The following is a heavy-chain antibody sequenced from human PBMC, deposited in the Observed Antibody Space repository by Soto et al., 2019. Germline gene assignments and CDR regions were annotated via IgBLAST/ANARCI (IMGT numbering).Heavy chain of an antibody. J-gene: IGHJ4*02. D-gene: IGHD1-1*01. CDR3: SRGVTAVLDY. CDR1: GYSFTSLD. V-gene: IGHV1-8*01. Sequence: QVQLVQSGSEVREPGASVKVSCKASGYSFTSLDINWVRQTAGQGLEWMGWMEPSSGKTGYAQKFHDRVTMTSDTSIHTAYMALPTLTSDDTAFYYCSRGVTAVLDYLGQGTLVTVSS. CDR2: MEPSSGKT.